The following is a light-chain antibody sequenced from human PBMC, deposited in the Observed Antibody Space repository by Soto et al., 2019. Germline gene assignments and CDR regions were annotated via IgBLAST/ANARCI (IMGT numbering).Light chain of an antibody. V-gene: IGKV2-30*01. CDR3: MQGTHWHWT. CDR1: QSLVKSDGNTC. Sequence: DVVMAQSPLSLPVTLGQPASISCRSSQSLVKSDGNTCLNWFHQRPGQSPRRLIYQVSNRDSGVTDRFRGSGSGTDFTLQISRVEAEDVGVYYCMQGTHWHWTFCQGTKVEIK. CDR2: QVS. J-gene: IGKJ1*01.